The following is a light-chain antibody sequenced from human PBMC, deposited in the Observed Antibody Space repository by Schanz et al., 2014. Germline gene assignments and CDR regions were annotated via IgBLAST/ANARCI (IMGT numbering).Light chain of an antibody. CDR3: KHYDGSSWT. CDR1: QSVSSSY. Sequence: EIVLAQSPGTLSLSPGERATLSCRASQSVSSSYLAWYQQKPGQAPRLLIYDAFNRATDIPDRFSGSGSGTYFTLTISSLEPEDFAMYYCKHYDGSSWTFGQGTKVEIK. V-gene: IGKV3-20*01. J-gene: IGKJ1*01. CDR2: DAF.